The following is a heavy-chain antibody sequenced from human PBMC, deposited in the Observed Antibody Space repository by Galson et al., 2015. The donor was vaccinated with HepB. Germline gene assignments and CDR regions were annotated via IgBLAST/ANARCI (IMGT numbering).Heavy chain of an antibody. Sequence: SLRLSCAASGFTFSDYWLHWVRQGPGKGLVWVARINSDGSGTSYADSVKGRFTISRDNAKNTLYLQMNSLRAEDTAVYYCTRDRRYGGMDVWGQGTTVTVSS. CDR1: GFTFSDYW. J-gene: IGHJ6*02. CDR3: TRDRRYGGMDV. D-gene: IGHD4-23*01. V-gene: IGHV3-74*01. CDR2: INSDGSGT.